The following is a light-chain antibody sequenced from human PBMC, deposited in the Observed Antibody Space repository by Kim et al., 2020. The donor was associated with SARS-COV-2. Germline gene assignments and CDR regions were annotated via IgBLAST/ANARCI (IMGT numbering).Light chain of an antibody. CDR1: HPISSS. V-gene: IGKV1-39*01. J-gene: IGKJ3*01. Sequence: GDTVALSCPSSHPISSSLNWCQQRPGKAPNLLIYAASTLQSGVPSRFSGSVSGTDFTLTISSLQPEDFATYYCQQSYSTPRTFGPGTKVDIK. CDR2: AAS. CDR3: QQSYSTPRT.